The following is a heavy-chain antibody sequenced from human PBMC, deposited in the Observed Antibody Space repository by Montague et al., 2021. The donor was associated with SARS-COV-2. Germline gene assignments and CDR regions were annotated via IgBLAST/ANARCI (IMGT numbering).Heavy chain of an antibody. CDR1: GGSISSSNR. CDR2: IYHSGST. Sequence: ETLSLTCAVAGGSISSSNRWSWVRQPPGKGLEWIGEIYHSGSTNYNPXXKSRVTISVDKSKNQFSLKLSSVTAADTAVYYCARDLIFGVVLPSRFGYGVDVRGQGTTITVSS. CDR3: ARDLIFGVVLPSRFGYGVDV. V-gene: IGHV4-4*02. J-gene: IGHJ6*02. D-gene: IGHD3-3*01.